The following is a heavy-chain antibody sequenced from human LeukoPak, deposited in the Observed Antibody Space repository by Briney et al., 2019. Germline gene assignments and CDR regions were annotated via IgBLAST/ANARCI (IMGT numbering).Heavy chain of an antibody. CDR2: ISANGIST. Sequence: GGSLRLSCAASGFTFSSFPMSWVRQAPGKGLEWVSSISANGISTYYGDSVKGRFTLSRDNSKNTLYLQMNSLRAEDTAVYYCAKGSAGMDVWGQGTTVTVSS. J-gene: IGHJ6*02. CDR3: AKGSAGMDV. CDR1: GFTFSSFP. V-gene: IGHV3-23*01.